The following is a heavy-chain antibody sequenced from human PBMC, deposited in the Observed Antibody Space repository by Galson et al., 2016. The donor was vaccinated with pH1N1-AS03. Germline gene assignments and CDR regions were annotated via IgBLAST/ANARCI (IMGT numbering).Heavy chain of an antibody. J-gene: IGHJ4*02. CDR3: TTDVPMSGGALDS. CDR1: GRIFSNLW. Sequence: SLRLSCAASGRIFSNLWMMWVRQSPGKGPEWVGRIKSTVHGETTDYAAPVKGRFTISRDDSKNTVYLQMNSLENEDTALYYCTTDVPMSGGALDSWGQGTPVTVSS. V-gene: IGHV3-15*01. CDR2: IKSTVHGETT. D-gene: IGHD3-16*01.